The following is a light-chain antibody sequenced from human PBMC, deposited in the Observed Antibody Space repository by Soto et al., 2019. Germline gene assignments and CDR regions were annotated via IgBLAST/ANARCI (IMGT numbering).Light chain of an antibody. CDR2: STN. V-gene: IGLV8-61*01. Sequence: QTVVTQEPSFSVSPGGAVTLTCGLSSGSVSTSYYPSWYQQTPGQAPRTLIYSTNTRSSGVPDRFSVSILVNKAALTITGAEADDESDYYCVLYMGSGISVFGTGTKVTVL. CDR1: SGSVSTSYY. CDR3: VLYMGSGISV. J-gene: IGLJ1*01.